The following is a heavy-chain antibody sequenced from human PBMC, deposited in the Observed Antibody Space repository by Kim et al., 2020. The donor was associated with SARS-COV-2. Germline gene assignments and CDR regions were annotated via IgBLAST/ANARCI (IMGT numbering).Heavy chain of an antibody. CDR2: T. CDR3: ARGPGGQLLFV. D-gene: IGHD2-2*01. V-gene: IGHV1-3*01. Sequence: TKYSQKFQGRVTITRDTSASTAYMELRSLRSEDTAVYYCARGPGGQLLFVWGQGTLVTVSS. J-gene: IGHJ4*02.